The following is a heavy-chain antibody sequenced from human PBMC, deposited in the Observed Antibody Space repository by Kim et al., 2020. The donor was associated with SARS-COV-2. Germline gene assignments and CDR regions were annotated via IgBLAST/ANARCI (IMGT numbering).Heavy chain of an antibody. CDR1: GFSLSSSGLS. J-gene: IGHJ2*01. Sequence: SGPTLVNPTQTLTLTCTFSGFSLSSSGLSVGWIRQPPGKALEWLAFIYWDDDKHYNPSLQRRLTVTKETSKNQVVLTMTNMDPVDTATYYCVYSPSPPNTAWRNWHFALWGPGTLVTVSS. CDR2: IYWDDDK. CDR3: VYSPSPPNTAWRNWHFAL. V-gene: IGHV2-5*02. D-gene: IGHD2-21*02.